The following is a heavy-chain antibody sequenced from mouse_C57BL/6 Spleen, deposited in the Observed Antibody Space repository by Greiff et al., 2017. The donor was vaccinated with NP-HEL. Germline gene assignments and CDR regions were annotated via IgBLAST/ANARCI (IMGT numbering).Heavy chain of an antibody. V-gene: IGHV3-6*01. D-gene: IGHD2-1*01. CDR1: GYSITSGYY. CDR2: ISYDGSN. CDR3: ARDGNYGDWYFDV. Sequence: EVHLVESGPGLVKPSQSLSLTCSVTGYSITSGYYWNWIRQFPGNKLEWMGYISYDGSNNYNPSLKNRISITRDTSKNQFFLKLNSVTTEDTATYYCARDGNYGDWYFDVWGTGTTVTVSS. J-gene: IGHJ1*03.